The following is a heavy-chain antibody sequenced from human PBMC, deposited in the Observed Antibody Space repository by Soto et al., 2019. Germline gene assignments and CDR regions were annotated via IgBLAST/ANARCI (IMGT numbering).Heavy chain of an antibody. CDR1: GGSVTNSSYY. CDR2: VYYRGRS. J-gene: IGHJ4*02. D-gene: IGHD4-4*01. CDR3: VSQRTTVLTQAYFDY. V-gene: IGHV4-39*01. Sequence: SETLSLTCTVSGGSVTNSSYYWGWIRQSPGKGLEWIGSVYYRGRSYSKSSVKSRVTISVDTSKNRFSLNLNSVTASDTAVYFCVSQRTTVLTQAYFDYWGPGALVTVSS.